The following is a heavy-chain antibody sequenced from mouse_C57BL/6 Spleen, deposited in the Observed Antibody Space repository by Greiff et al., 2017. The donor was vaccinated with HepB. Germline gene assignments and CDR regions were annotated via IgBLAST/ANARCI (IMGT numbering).Heavy chain of an antibody. CDR1: GFTFTDYY. CDR3: ARSFTTVAWYFDV. Sequence: EVQLVESGGGLVQPGGSLSLSCAASGFTFTDYYMSWVRQPPGKALEWLGFIRNKANGYTTEYSASVKGRFTISRDNSQSILYLQMNALRAEDSATYYCARSFTTVAWYFDVWGTGTTVTVSS. V-gene: IGHV7-3*01. CDR2: IRNKANGYTT. J-gene: IGHJ1*03. D-gene: IGHD1-1*01.